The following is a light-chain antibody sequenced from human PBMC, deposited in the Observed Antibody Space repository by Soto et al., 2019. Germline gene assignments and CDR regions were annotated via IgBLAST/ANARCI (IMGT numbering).Light chain of an antibody. Sequence: SALTQPPSASGTPGQRVTISCSGSSSNIGSNYVYWYQQLPGTAPKLLIYSNNQRPSGVPDRFSGSKSGTSASLAISGLRSEDEADYYCAAWDDSLSGLYVFGTGTKV. CDR3: AAWDDSLSGLYV. CDR2: SNN. J-gene: IGLJ1*01. CDR1: SSNIGSNY. V-gene: IGLV1-47*02.